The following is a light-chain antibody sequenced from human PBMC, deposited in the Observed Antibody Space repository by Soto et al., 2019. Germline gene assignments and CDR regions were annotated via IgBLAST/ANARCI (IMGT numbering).Light chain of an antibody. V-gene: IGKV3-11*01. CDR3: QHRGKWPRT. J-gene: IGKJ2*01. Sequence: EIVLTQSPATLSLSPGERATLSCRASQSVGSYLAWYQQKPGQAPRLLIYGTSNRATGIPGRFSGSGSETDFTLTISSLEPEDCGVYYCQHRGKWPRTFGQGPKLEIK. CDR1: QSVGSY. CDR2: GTS.